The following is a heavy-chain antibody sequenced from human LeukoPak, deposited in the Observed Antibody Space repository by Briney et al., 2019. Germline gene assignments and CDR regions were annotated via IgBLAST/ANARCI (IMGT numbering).Heavy chain of an antibody. CDR3: ARLPLGGWYRPRGWFDP. V-gene: IGHV1-2*02. CDR2: INPNSGGT. Sequence: ASVKVSCKASGYTFTGYYMHWVRQAPGQGLEWMGWINPNSGGTNYAQKFQGRVTMTRDTSISTAYMELSSLRSEDAAVYYCARLPLGGWYRPRGWFDPWGQGTLVTVSS. D-gene: IGHD6-19*01. CDR1: GYTFTGYY. J-gene: IGHJ5*02.